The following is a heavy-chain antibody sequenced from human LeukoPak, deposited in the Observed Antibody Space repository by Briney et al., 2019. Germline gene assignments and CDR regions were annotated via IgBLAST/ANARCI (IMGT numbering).Heavy chain of an antibody. J-gene: IGHJ5*02. CDR1: GGSISSGGYY. Sequence: PSETLSLTCTVSGGSISSGGYYWSWIRQHPGKGLEWIGYIYYSGSTYYNPSLKSRVTISVDTSKNQFSLKLSSVTAADMAVYYCARGGIGATMVRGVPSPGNWFDPWGQGTLVTVSS. CDR3: ARGGIGATMVRGVPSPGNWFDP. CDR2: IYYSGST. V-gene: IGHV4-31*03. D-gene: IGHD3-10*01.